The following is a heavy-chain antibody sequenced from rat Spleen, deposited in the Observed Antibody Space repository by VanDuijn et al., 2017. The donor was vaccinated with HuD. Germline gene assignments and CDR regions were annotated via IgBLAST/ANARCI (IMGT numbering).Heavy chain of an antibody. Sequence: EVQLVESGGGLVQPGRSMKLSCAASGFTFSSFPMAWVRQAPTKGLEWVATISTSGGSTYYRDSVKGRFTISRDNAKSTLYLQMDSLRSEDTATYYCARHNNNYAHFDYWGQGVMVTVSS. D-gene: IGHD1-10*01. J-gene: IGHJ2*01. V-gene: IGHV5-46*01. CDR3: ARHNNNYAHFDY. CDR2: ISTSGGST. CDR1: GFTFSSFP.